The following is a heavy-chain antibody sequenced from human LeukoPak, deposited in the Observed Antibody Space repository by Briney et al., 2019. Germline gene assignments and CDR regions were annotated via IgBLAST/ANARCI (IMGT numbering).Heavy chain of an antibody. V-gene: IGHV3-53*04. Sequence: GGSLRLSCAASGFTVSSNYMSWVRQAPGKGLEWVSVLYSGGSTYYADSVKGRFTISRHNSKNTLYLQMNSLTAEDTAVYYCARATYYYDSSGYYYGPYYFDYWGQGTLVTVSS. CDR2: LYSGGST. CDR3: ARATYYYDSSGYYYGPYYFDY. CDR1: GFTVSSNY. D-gene: IGHD3-22*01. J-gene: IGHJ4*02.